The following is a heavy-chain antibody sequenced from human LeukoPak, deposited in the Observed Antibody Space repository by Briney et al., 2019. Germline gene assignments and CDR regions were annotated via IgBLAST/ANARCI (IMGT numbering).Heavy chain of an antibody. J-gene: IGHJ4*02. D-gene: IGHD6-13*01. CDR3: ARVAGYSSSWLDY. CDR2: TRNKANSYTT. V-gene: IGHV3-72*01. CDR1: GFTFSDHY. Sequence: PGGCLRLSCAASGFTFSDHYMDWVRQAPGKGLEWVGRTRNKANSYTTEYAASVKGRFTISRDDSKNSLYLQMNSLKTEDTAVYYCARVAGYSSSWLDYWGQGTRVTVSS.